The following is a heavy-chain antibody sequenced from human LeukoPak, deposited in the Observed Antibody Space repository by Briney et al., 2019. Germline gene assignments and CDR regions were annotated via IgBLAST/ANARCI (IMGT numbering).Heavy chain of an antibody. V-gene: IGHV3-21*01. CDR3: ARDRWDSSWLYYFDY. Sequence: GGSLRLSCAASGFTFSSYSMNWVRRAPGKGLEWVSSISSSSSYIYYADSVRGRFTISRDNAKNSLYLQMNSLRAEDTAVYYCARDRWDSSWLYYFDYWGQGTLVTVSS. D-gene: IGHD6-13*01. CDR2: ISSSSSYI. J-gene: IGHJ4*02. CDR1: GFTFSSYS.